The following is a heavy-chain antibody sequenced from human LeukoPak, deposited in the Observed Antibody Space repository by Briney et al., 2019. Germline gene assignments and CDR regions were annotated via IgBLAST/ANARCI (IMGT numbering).Heavy chain of an antibody. Sequence: SETLSLTCTVSGGSISSSSYYWGWIRPPPGKWLEWIGSIYYSGSTYYNPSLKSQVTISVDTSKNQFSLKLSSVTAADTAVYYCARLGSYSSSAPFDYWGQGTLVTVSS. CDR3: ARLGSYSSSAPFDY. CDR2: IYYSGST. J-gene: IGHJ4*02. CDR1: GGSISSSSYY. D-gene: IGHD6-13*01. V-gene: IGHV4-39*01.